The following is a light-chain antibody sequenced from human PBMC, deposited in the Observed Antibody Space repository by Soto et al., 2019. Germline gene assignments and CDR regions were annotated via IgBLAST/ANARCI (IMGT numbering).Light chain of an antibody. J-gene: IGLJ3*02. CDR1: SSDIGGYKY. CDR3: SSSTSTSTWV. V-gene: IGLV2-14*01. CDR2: EVS. Sequence: QSVLTQPASVSGSPGQSITISCTGTSSDIGGYKYVSWYQQQPGKAPKLMIFEVSNRPSGVSNRFSGSKSGNTASLTISGLQAEDEADYYCSSSTSTSTWVFGGGTKLTVL.